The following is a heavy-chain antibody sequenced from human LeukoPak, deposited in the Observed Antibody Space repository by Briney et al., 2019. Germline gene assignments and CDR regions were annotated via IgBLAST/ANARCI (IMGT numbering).Heavy chain of an antibody. Sequence: ASVKVSCKASGYTFTSYGISWVRQAPGQGLEWMGWISAYNGNTNYAQKLQGRVTMTTDTSTSTAYMELRSLRSDDTAGYYCAGASLWGMWFDPWGQGTLVTVSS. D-gene: IGHD3-16*01. CDR3: AGASLWGMWFDP. CDR1: GYTFTSYG. J-gene: IGHJ5*02. V-gene: IGHV1-18*01. CDR2: ISAYNGNT.